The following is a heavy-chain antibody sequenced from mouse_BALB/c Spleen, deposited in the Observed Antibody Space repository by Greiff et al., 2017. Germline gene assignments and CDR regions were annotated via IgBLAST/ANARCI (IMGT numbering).Heavy chain of an antibody. D-gene: IGHD1-2*01. J-gene: IGHJ4*01. Sequence: VQGVESGPGLVAPSQSLSITCTVSGFSLTSYGVHWVRQPPGKGLEWLGVIWAGGSTNYNSALMSRLSISKDNSKSQVFLKMNSLQTDDTAMYYCARDKGTTAYAMDYWGQGTSVTVSS. CDR3: ARDKGTTAYAMDY. CDR1: GFSLTSYG. V-gene: IGHV2-9*02. CDR2: IWAGGST.